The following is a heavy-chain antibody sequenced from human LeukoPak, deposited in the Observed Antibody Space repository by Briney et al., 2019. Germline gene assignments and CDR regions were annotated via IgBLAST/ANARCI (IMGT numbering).Heavy chain of an antibody. V-gene: IGHV4-39*01. CDR3: SRRPITMNAFDI. CDR2: IRYTHTGST. D-gene: IGHD3-22*01. Sequence: WVRQPPGKGLEWIGSIRYTHTGSTYYNPSLKSRVTISGDTSKNQFSLKLTSVTAADTAVYYCSRRPITMNAFDIWGQGTMVTVSS. J-gene: IGHJ3*02.